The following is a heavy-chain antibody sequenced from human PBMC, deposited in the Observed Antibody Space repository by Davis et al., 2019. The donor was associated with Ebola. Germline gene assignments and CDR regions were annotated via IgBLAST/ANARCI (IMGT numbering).Heavy chain of an antibody. Sequence: GGSLRLSCAASGFTVSSNYMSWVRQAPGKGLEWVSVIYSGGSTYYADSVKGRFTISRDNSKNTLYLQMNSLRAEDTAVYYCAKLQHDYGDYGDAFDIWGQGTMVTVSS. D-gene: IGHD4-17*01. V-gene: IGHV3-53*01. CDR1: GFTVSSNY. CDR3: AKLQHDYGDYGDAFDI. CDR2: IYSGGST. J-gene: IGHJ3*02.